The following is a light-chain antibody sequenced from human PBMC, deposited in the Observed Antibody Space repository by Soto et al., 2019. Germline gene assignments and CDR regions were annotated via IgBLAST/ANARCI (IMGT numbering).Light chain of an antibody. CDR1: QSVTSNY. Sequence: EIVLTQSPGTLSVAPEERATLSCRASQSVTSNYLAWYQQRPGQAPRLLIYGASSRATGVPDRFSGSGPGTDFTLTISRLEPEDFAVYYCQQYDSSPATFGGGTKVEIK. V-gene: IGKV3-20*01. CDR2: GAS. J-gene: IGKJ4*01. CDR3: QQYDSSPAT.